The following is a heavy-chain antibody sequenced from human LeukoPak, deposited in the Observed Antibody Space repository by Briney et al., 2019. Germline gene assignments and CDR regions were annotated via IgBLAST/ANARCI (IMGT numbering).Heavy chain of an antibody. CDR3: ASPSSGWITDAFDI. J-gene: IGHJ3*02. V-gene: IGHV1-69*05. CDR2: IIPIFGTA. D-gene: IGHD6-19*01. CDR1: GRTFSSYA. Sequence: SVKVSCKASGRTFSSYAISWVRQAPGQGLEWMGGIIPIFGTANYAQKFQGRVTITTDESTSTAYMELSSLRSEDTAVYYCASPSSGWITDAFDIWGQGTMVTVSS.